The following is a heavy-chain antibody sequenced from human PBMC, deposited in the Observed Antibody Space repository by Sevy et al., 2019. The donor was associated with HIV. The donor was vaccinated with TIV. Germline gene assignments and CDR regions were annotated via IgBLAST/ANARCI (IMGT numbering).Heavy chain of an antibody. V-gene: IGHV1-8*01. Sequence: ASVKVSCKTSGYTFTSYDINWVRQAAGQGLEWMGWMHPDSGKRGYAQKFQGRVIMTTNTSLSAAYMELRSLRSEDSAVYYCAIADLDSSTFFYYYCIDVWGQGTTVTVSS. CDR2: MHPDSGKR. J-gene: IGHJ6*02. CDR1: GYTFTSYD. CDR3: AIADLDSSTFFYYYCIDV. D-gene: IGHD6-13*01.